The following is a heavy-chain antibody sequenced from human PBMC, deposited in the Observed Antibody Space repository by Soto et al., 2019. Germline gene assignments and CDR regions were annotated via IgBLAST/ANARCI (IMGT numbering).Heavy chain of an antibody. D-gene: IGHD2-2*01. V-gene: IGHV1-46*01. Sequence: QVQLVQSGAEVKKPGASVKVSCKASGYTFTSYYMHWVRQAPGQGLEWMGIINPSGGSTSYAQKFQGRVTMTRDTSTSTVHMELSSLRSEDTAVYYCARVVYCSSTSCFRYFQHWGQGTLVTVSS. CDR1: GYTFTSYY. CDR2: INPSGGST. J-gene: IGHJ1*01. CDR3: ARVVYCSSTSCFRYFQH.